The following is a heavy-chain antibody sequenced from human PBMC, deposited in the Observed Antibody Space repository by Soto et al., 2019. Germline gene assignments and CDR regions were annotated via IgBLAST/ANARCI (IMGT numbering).Heavy chain of an antibody. V-gene: IGHV3-9*01. J-gene: IGHJ6*03. CDR3: AKASVVPAATGVEYYYYMDV. D-gene: IGHD2-2*01. CDR1: GFTFDDYA. Sequence: GGSLRLSCAASGFTFDDYAMHWVRQAPGKGLEWVSGISWNSGSIGYADSVKGRFTISRDNAKNSLYLQMNSLRAEDTALYYCAKASVVPAATGVEYYYYMDVWGKGTTVTVSS. CDR2: ISWNSGSI.